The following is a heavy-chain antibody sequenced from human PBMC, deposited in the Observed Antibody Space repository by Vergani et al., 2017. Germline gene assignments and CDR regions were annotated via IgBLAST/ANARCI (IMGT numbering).Heavy chain of an antibody. CDR2: INPSGGST. V-gene: IGHV1-46*03. CDR3: ARVIRENPYGMDV. J-gene: IGHJ6*02. Sequence: QVQLVQSGAEVKKPGASVKVSCKASGYPFTSYYMHWVRQAPGQGLEWMGIINPSGGSTSYAQKFQGRVTMTRDTSTSTVYMELSSLRSEDTAVYYGARVIRENPYGMDVWGQGTTVTVSS. CDR1: GYPFTSYY. D-gene: IGHD1-26*01.